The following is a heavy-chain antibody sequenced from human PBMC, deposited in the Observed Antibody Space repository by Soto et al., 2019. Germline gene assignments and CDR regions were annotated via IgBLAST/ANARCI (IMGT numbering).Heavy chain of an antibody. J-gene: IGHJ5*02. CDR3: AREGAVYNWFDP. D-gene: IGHD1-20*01. Sequence: PGGSLRLSCAASGFTFSDYCMSWIRQAPGKGLEWVSYISSSISTIYYVDSVKGRFTISRDNAKNSLYLQMNSLRAEDTAVYYCAREGAVYNWFDPWGQGTLVTVSS. CDR1: GFTFSDYC. CDR2: ISSSISTI. V-gene: IGHV3-11*04.